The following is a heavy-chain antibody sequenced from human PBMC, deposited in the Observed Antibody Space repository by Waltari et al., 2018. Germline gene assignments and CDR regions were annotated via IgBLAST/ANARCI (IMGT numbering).Heavy chain of an antibody. V-gene: IGHV4-39*07. CDR3: ARDRSVTINSFDP. J-gene: IGHJ5*02. CDR1: GDAVSSGPYF. Sequence: QLQLQESGPRLVTPAETLSLTCTVSGDAVSSGPYFWAWIRQPPGKGLEWLGSMFYSGTTYHNSSLKSRVTISVDTSKNQVSLQLKSVTAADTAVYFCARDRSVTINSFDPWGRGTLVTVSS. CDR2: MFYSGTT. D-gene: IGHD2-21*02.